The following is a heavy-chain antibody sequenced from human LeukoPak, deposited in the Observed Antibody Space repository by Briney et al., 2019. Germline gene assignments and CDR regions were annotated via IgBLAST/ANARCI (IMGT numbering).Heavy chain of an antibody. CDR1: GGSISSSNW. J-gene: IGHJ4*02. CDR2: IYHSGST. D-gene: IGHD6-19*01. V-gene: IGHV4-4*02. Sequence: SGTLSLTCAVSGGSISSSNWWSWVRQPPGKGLEWIGEIYHSGSTNYNPSLKSRVTISVDKSKNQFSLKLSSVTAADTAVYYCARSPGYSSGCFDYWGQGTLVTVSS. CDR3: ARSPGYSSGCFDY.